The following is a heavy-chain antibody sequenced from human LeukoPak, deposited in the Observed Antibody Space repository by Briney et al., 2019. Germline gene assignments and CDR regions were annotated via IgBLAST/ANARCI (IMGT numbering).Heavy chain of an antibody. CDR3: VLGYSYGYLFDY. J-gene: IGHJ4*02. CDR2: INQNGNEK. Sequence: GGSLRLSCAASGFTFSGSWMGWVRQAPGKGLEWVAIINQNGNEKFYVDSAKGRSTISRDNAKNSLFFQMNSLRAEDTAVYFCVLGYSYGYLFDYWGQGTLVTVSS. V-gene: IGHV3-7*01. D-gene: IGHD5-18*01. CDR1: GFTFSGSW.